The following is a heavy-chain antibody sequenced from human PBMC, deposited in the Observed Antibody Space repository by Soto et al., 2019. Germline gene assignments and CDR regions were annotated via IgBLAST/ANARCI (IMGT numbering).Heavy chain of an antibody. V-gene: IGHV1-2*04. CDR2: LNPNSGGT. CDR3: ARERIIAVAGTYYYYGMDV. J-gene: IGHJ6*02. D-gene: IGHD6-19*01. Sequence: QVQLVQSGAEVKKPGASVKVSCKASGYTFTGYYMHWVRQAPGQGLEWMGWLNPNSGGTNYAQKFQGWVTMTRDTSISTAYMELSRLRSDDTAVYYCARERIIAVAGTYYYYGMDVWGQGTTVTVSS. CDR1: GYTFTGYY.